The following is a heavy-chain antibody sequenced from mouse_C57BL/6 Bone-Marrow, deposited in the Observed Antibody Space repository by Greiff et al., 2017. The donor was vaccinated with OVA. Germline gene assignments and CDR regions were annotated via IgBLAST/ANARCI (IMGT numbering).Heavy chain of an antibody. J-gene: IGHJ3*01. V-gene: IGHV1-54*01. D-gene: IGHD2-12*01. CDR3: AREGIPYSPWFAY. Sequence: QLQQSGAELVRPGTSVKVSCKASGYAFTNYLIEWVKQRPGQGLEWNGVINPGSGGTNYNEKFKGKATLTADKTSSTAYMQLSSLTSEDSAVYFCAREGIPYSPWFAYWGQGTLVTVSA. CDR1: GYAFTNYL. CDR2: INPGSGGT.